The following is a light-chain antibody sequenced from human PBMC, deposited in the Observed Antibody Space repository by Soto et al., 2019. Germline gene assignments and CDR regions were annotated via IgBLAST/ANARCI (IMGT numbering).Light chain of an antibody. J-gene: IGKJ2*01. CDR1: QSVGSN. CDR3: QQYNDWPPYT. Sequence: EIVLTQSPATLSVSPGDRATLSCRASQSVGSNLAWYQQKPGQAPRLLFYGSTTRATDIPARFSGRGSGTEFTLTISSLQSEDFAVYYCQQYNDWPPYTFGQGTTLEIK. V-gene: IGKV3-15*01. CDR2: GST.